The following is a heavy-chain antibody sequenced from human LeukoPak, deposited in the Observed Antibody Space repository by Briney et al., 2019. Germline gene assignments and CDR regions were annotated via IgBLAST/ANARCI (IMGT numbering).Heavy chain of an antibody. D-gene: IGHD5-18*01. J-gene: IGHJ4*02. CDR1: GYTFTGYY. Sequence: ASVKVSCKASGYTFTGYYMHWVRQAPGQGLEWMGWINPNSGGTNYAQKFQGRVTMTRDTSISTAYMELSSLRSEDTAVYYCARASGYFTYFDYWGQGTLVTVSS. CDR3: ARASGYFTYFDY. CDR2: INPNSGGT. V-gene: IGHV1-2*02.